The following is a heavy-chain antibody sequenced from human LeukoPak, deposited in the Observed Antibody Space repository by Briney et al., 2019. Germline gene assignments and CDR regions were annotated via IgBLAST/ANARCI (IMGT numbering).Heavy chain of an antibody. J-gene: IGHJ5*02. CDR3: VRQVRNDIILRIIDSKGSWYDP. CDR2: IYPDDSDT. CDR1: GYRFDNYW. V-gene: IGHV5-51*01. D-gene: IGHD3-10*01. Sequence: GESLRISCKTSGYRFDNYWIGWVRQTPGKGLEWMGIIYPDDSDTIYSPSFQGQVTISVDKSITTVYLQWSSLKASDTATYYCVRQVRNDIILRIIDSKGSWYDPWGQGTLVTVS.